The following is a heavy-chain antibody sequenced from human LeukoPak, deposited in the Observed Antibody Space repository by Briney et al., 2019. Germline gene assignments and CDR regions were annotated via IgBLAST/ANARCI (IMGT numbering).Heavy chain of an antibody. CDR2: INSDGSNT. CDR3: ARTSRSGSYWRDFDY. Sequence: GGSLRLSCAASVFTFNNYWMHLVRQAPGKGLVWGSRINSDGSNTTYADSVKVRFTISRDNAENTLYLQMNSLRAEDTAVYYCARTSRSGSYWRDFDYWGQGTLVTVSS. D-gene: IGHD3-22*01. V-gene: IGHV3-74*01. J-gene: IGHJ4*02. CDR1: VFTFNNYW.